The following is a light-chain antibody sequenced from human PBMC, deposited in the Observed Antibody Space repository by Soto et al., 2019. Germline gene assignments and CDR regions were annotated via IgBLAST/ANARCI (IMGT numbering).Light chain of an antibody. Sequence: DIQMTQSPSTLSASVGDRVTITCRASQTISTWLAWYQQKPGKAPNLLIYDASTLHSGVPSRFSGSGSGTDFTLTISSLQPDDFASYYCQQYNSYSWTFGQGTTVEI. CDR3: QQYNSYSWT. J-gene: IGKJ1*01. CDR1: QTISTW. V-gene: IGKV1-5*01. CDR2: DAS.